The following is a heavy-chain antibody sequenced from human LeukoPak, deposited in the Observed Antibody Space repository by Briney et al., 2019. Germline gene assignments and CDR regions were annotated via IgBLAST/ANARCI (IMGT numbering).Heavy chain of an antibody. D-gene: IGHD5-18*01. CDR3: VRDPRGYSHGYWYFDL. CDR2: INWNGGST. CDR1: GFTFDDYG. Sequence: PGGSLRLPCAASGFTFDDYGMSWVRQAPGKGLEWVSGINWNGGSTGYADSVKGRFTISRDNAKSSLYLQMNSPRAEDTALYHCVRDPRGYSHGYWYFDLWGRGTLVTVAS. J-gene: IGHJ2*01. V-gene: IGHV3-20*01.